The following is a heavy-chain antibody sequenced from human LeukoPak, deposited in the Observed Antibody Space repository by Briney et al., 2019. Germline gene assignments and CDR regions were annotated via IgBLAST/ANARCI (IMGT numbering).Heavy chain of an antibody. CDR3: ARAAYCSGTSCSDAFDI. D-gene: IGHD2-2*01. CDR1: GYTFTSYY. CDR2: INAGNGNT. J-gene: IGHJ3*02. Sequence: GASVKVSCKASGYTFTSYYMHWVRQAPGQRFEWMGWINAGNGNTKYSQKFQGRVSITRDTSATTAYMELSSLRTEDTAVYYCARAAYCSGTSCSDAFDIWGQGTMVTVSS. V-gene: IGHV1-3*01.